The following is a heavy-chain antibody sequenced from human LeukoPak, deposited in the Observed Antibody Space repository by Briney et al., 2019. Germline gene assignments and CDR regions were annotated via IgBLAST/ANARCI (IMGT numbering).Heavy chain of an antibody. V-gene: IGHV4-34*01. J-gene: IGHJ4*02. CDR1: GGSFSGYY. D-gene: IGHD3-9*01. Sequence: SETLSLTRAVYGGSFSGYYWSWIRQPPGKGLEWIGEINHSGSTNYNPSLKSRVTISVDTSKNQFSLKLSSVTAADTAVYYCATTGYSIDYWGQGTLVTVSS. CDR3: ATTGYSIDY. CDR2: INHSGST.